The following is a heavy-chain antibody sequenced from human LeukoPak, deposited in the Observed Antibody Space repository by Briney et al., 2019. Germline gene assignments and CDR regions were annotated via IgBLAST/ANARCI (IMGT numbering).Heavy chain of an antibody. CDR1: VFTFSSYS. D-gene: IGHD5-18*01. J-gene: IGHJ4*02. CDR2: ISSSSSYI. Sequence: GGSLRLSCAASVFTFSSYSMNWVRQAPGKGLEWVSSISSSSSYIYYADSVKGRFTISRDNAKNSLYLQMNSLRAEDTAVYYCAGSDYSYGYVYAYWGQGTLVTVSS. CDR3: AGSDYSYGYVYAY. V-gene: IGHV3-21*01.